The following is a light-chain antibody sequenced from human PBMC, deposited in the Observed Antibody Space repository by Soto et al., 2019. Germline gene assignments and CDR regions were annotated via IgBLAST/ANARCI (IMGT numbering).Light chain of an antibody. CDR3: QQYNKWSPT. Sequence: EIVMTQSPATLSVSPGERATLSCRASQSVSSNLAWFQQKPGQAPRLLIYGASTRDTGISARFSGSGSGTEFTLTISSLQSGDFAVYHCQQYNKWSPTFGQGTKVDVK. CDR2: GAS. J-gene: IGKJ1*01. CDR1: QSVSSN. V-gene: IGKV3-15*01.